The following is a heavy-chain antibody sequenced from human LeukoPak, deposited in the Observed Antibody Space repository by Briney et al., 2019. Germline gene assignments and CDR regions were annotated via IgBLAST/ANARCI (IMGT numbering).Heavy chain of an antibody. D-gene: IGHD3-22*01. CDR3: AKTYQYYYDSSGGRFDY. CDR2: ISGSGGST. Sequence: GGSLRLSCAASGFTFSSYAMSWARQAPGKGLEWVSAISGSGGSTYYADSVKGRFTTSRDNSKNTLYLQMNSLRAEDTAVYYCAKTYQYYYDSSGGRFDYWGQGTLVTVSS. CDR1: GFTFSSYA. V-gene: IGHV3-23*01. J-gene: IGHJ4*02.